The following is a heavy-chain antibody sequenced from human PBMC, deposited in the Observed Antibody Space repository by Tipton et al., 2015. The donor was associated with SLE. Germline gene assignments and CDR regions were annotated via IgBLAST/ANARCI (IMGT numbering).Heavy chain of an antibody. Sequence: LRLSCTVSGGSISSGSYYWSWIRQPPGKGLEWIGYIYYSGSTNYNPSLKSRVTISVDTSKNQFSLKLSSVTAADTAVYYCARGGAGCGGDCYYAFDIWGQGTMVTVSS. CDR1: GGSISSGSYY. V-gene: IGHV4-61*01. CDR2: IYYSGST. CDR3: ARGGAGCGGDCYYAFDI. J-gene: IGHJ3*02. D-gene: IGHD2-21*01.